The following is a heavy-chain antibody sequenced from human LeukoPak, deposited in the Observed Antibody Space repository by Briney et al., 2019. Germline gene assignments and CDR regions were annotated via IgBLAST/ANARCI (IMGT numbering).Heavy chain of an antibody. Sequence: PGGSLRLSCAASGFTFRGYARSWVGRAPGKGREGVSDISGSGGSTYCADSVKGRFTISRDNSKNTLYLQMNSLRAEDTAVYYCARSGYSYGPIEFDYWGQGTLVTVSS. V-gene: IGHV3-23*01. CDR1: GFTFRGYA. J-gene: IGHJ4*02. D-gene: IGHD5-18*01. CDR2: ISGSGGST. CDR3: ARSGYSYGPIEFDY.